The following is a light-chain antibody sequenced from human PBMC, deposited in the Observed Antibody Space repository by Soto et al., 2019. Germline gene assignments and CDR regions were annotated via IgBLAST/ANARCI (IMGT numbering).Light chain of an antibody. CDR3: QQYGSSPLT. Sequence: EIVLTQSPGTLSLSPVERATLSCRASQSVSSSYLAWYQRKPGKAPRLLIYGASSRATGIPDRFSGSGSGTDFTLTISRLEPGDFAVYYCQQYGSSPLTFGGGTKMEIK. CDR2: GAS. J-gene: IGKJ4*01. V-gene: IGKV3-20*01. CDR1: QSVSSSY.